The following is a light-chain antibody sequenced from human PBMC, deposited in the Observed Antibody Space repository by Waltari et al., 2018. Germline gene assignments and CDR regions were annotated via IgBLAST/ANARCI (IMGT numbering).Light chain of an antibody. Sequence: SSELTQDPAVSVAMGQTVTITCKGNGLRSYYASLYQQSPGQAPILIMYDKNNRPSGVPDRFSGSNSDNTASLTITGAQAEDEASYYCHSRDASGVGGSFGGGTKLTVL. J-gene: IGLJ2*01. V-gene: IGLV3-19*01. CDR2: DKN. CDR3: HSRDASGVGGS. CDR1: GLRSYY.